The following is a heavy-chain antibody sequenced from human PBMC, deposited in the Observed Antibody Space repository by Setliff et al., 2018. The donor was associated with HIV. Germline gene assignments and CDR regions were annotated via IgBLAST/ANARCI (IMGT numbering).Heavy chain of an antibody. V-gene: IGHV1-69*05. CDR3: ALPDCGGGSGWSSASLRPAVWFDP. Sequence: SVKVSCKASGGAFSSYVISWVRQAPGQVPEWMGGIIPMYGVANYAQKFQGRVTITTDESTSTAYMELSSLSSEDTAVYYCALPDCGGGSGWSSASLRPAVWFDPWGQGTRVTVSS. CDR2: IIPMYGVA. J-gene: IGHJ5*02. D-gene: IGHD2-15*01. CDR1: GGAFSSYV.